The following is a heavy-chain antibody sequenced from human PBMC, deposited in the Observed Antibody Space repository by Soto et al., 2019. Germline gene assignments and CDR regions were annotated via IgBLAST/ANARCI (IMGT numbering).Heavy chain of an antibody. J-gene: IGHJ5*02. Sequence: EVVLLESGGGLEQPGGSLRLSCAASGFIFENFGMSWVRQAPGKGLEWISSISGSGFKKYYADSVKGRFTISRDNSKSPEYLELNNLSADDLAVYHCARNQGVELVPLDTVDWFDPWGPGAVVTVSS. D-gene: IGHD1-26*01. V-gene: IGHV3-23*01. CDR2: ISGSGFKK. CDR3: ARNQGVELVPLDTVDWFDP. CDR1: GFIFENFG.